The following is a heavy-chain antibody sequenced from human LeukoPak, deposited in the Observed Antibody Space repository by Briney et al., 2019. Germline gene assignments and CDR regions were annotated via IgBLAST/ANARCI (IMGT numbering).Heavy chain of an antibody. CDR1: GFPFSGHW. Sequence: PGGSLRLSCAASGFPFSGHWMHWVRQAPGKGLVWVSRIDYDGAGTTYADSVKGRFTISRDNAKNTLYLQMNSLRVEDTAVYYCARSASGYDAWGQGTLVTVSS. CDR3: ARSASGYDA. D-gene: IGHD5-12*01. J-gene: IGHJ5*02. CDR2: IDYDGAGT. V-gene: IGHV3-74*01.